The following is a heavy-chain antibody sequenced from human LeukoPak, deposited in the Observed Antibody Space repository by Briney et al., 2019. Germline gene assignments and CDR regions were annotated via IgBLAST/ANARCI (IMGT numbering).Heavy chain of an antibody. D-gene: IGHD6-19*01. CDR2: IYYSGST. CDR3: ASHLHSSGWYSAFDI. Sequence: SETLSLTCTVSGGSLSSSSYYWGWLRQPPGKGLEWIVRIYYSGSTYYSPSLMSRVTTSVDTSKNQFSLKLSSVTAADTAVYYCASHLHSSGWYSAFDIWGQGTMVTVSS. J-gene: IGHJ3*02. CDR1: GGSLSSSSYY. V-gene: IGHV4-39*01.